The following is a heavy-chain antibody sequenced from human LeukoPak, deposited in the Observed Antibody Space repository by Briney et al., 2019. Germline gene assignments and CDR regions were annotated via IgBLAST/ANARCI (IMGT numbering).Heavy chain of an antibody. CDR1: GYTFTSYG. D-gene: IGHD3-16*02. Sequence: ASVKVSCKASGYTFTSYGISWVRHAPGQRLEWMGWISAYNGNTNYAQKLQGRVTMTTDTSTSTAYLELRSLRSDDTAVYYCARGDYVWGSYRQIRPFDYWGQGTLVTVSS. CDR3: ARGDYVWGSYRQIRPFDY. J-gene: IGHJ4*02. CDR2: ISAYNGNT. V-gene: IGHV1-18*01.